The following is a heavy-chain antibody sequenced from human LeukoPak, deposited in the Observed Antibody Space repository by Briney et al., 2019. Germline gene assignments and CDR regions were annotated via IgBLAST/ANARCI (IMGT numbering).Heavy chain of an antibody. CDR2: ISHDGSNK. Sequence: HPGGSLRLSCAASGFTFSSYVMHWVRQAPGKGLEWVAVISHDGSNKSCADSVKGRFTISRDNAKNSLHLQMNSLRAEDTAVYYCAREVVIRYYYYYMDVWGKGTTVTVSS. CDR1: GFTFSSYV. CDR3: AREVVIRYYYYYMDV. J-gene: IGHJ6*03. D-gene: IGHD3-22*01. V-gene: IGHV3-30*14.